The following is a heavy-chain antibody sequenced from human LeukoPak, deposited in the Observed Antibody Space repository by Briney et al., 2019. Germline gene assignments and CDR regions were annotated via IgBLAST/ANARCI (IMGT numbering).Heavy chain of an antibody. CDR2: IYYSGST. CDR3: ARAFNHYDSSGYYGWWDY. Sequence: SETLSLTCTVSGGSISSYYWSWIRQPPGKGLEWIGYIYYSGSTNYNPSLKSRVTISVDTSKNQFSLKLSSVTAADTAVYYCARAFNHYDSSGYYGWWDYWGQGTLATVSS. J-gene: IGHJ4*02. D-gene: IGHD3-22*01. V-gene: IGHV4-59*01. CDR1: GGSISSYY.